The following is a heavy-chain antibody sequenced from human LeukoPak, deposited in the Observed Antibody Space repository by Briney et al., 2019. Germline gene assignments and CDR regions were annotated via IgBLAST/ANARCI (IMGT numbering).Heavy chain of an antibody. D-gene: IGHD5-18*01. CDR3: ARGRSYSYGFLTDY. V-gene: IGHV3-23*01. CDR2: ISGSGGST. CDR1: GFTFSSYA. J-gene: IGHJ4*02. Sequence: GGSLRLSCAASGFTFSSYAMSWVRQAPGKGLEWVSAISGSGGSTYYADSVKGRFTISRDNSKNTLYLQMNSLRAEDTAVYYCARGRSYSYGFLTDYWGQGTLVTVSS.